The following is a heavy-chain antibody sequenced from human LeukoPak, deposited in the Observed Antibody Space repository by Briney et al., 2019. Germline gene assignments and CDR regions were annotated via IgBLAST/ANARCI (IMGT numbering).Heavy chain of an antibody. CDR2: INHSGST. J-gene: IGHJ4*02. V-gene: IGHV4-34*01. Sequence: SETLSLTCAVSGGSFSGYYWSWIRQPPGKGLEWIGEINHSGSTNYNPSLKSRVTISVDTSKNQFSLKLSSVTAADTAVYYCARVGSSGWDNNDYWGQGTLVTVSS. CDR1: GGSFSGYY. CDR3: ARVGSSGWDNNDY. D-gene: IGHD6-19*01.